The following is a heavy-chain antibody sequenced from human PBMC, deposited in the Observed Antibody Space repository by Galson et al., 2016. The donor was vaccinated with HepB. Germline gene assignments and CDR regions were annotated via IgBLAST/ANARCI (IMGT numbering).Heavy chain of an antibody. CDR1: GFTFSNNY. CDR3: ATELRSWQKGGLDS. CDR2: IYIGGDT. D-gene: IGHD5-12*01. Sequence: SLRLSCAASGFTFSNNYMTWVRQSPGKGLEWLSVIYIGGDTYYAASVEGRFTSTRDNSKNTTYLQMNSLRAEDPAVYYGATELRSWQKGGLDSWGQGTLVTVSS. J-gene: IGHJ4*02. V-gene: IGHV3-53*01.